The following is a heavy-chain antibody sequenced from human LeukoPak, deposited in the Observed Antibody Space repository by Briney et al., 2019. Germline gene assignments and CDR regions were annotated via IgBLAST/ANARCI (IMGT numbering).Heavy chain of an antibody. CDR2: ISGSGGST. Sequence: GGSLRLSCAASGFTVSTNYMTWVRQAPGKGLEWVSAISGSGGSTYYADSVKGRFTISRDNSKNTLYLQMNSLRAEDTAVYYCAKDPDWNVGMVFDYWGQGTLVTVSS. V-gene: IGHV3-23*01. J-gene: IGHJ4*02. D-gene: IGHD1-1*01. CDR3: AKDPDWNVGMVFDY. CDR1: GFTVSTNY.